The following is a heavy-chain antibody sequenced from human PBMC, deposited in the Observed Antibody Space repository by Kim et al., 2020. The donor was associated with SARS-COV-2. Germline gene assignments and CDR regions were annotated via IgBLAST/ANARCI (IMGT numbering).Heavy chain of an antibody. V-gene: IGHV3-30*18. D-gene: IGHD2-2*01. J-gene: IGHJ6*02. CDR3: AKGALRIVVVPDYGMDV. CDR1: GFTFSSYG. CDR2: ISYDGSNK. Sequence: GGSLRLSCAASGFTFSSYGMHWVRQAPGKGLEWVAVISYDGSNKYYADSVTGRFTISRDNSKNTLYLQMNSLRAEDTAVYYCAKGALRIVVVPDYGMDVWGQGTTVTVSS.